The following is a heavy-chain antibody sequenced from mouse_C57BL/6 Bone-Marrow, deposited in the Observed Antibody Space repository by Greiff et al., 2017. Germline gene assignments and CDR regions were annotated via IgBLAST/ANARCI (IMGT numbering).Heavy chain of an antibody. J-gene: IGHJ2*01. CDR1: GYTFTSYG. Sequence: VQLQQSGAELARPGASVKLSCKASGYTFTSYGISWVKQRTGQGLEWIGEIYPRSGNTYYNEKFKGKAILTADKSSSTAYMELRSLTSEDSAVYFCAREGPYYFYDYWGQGTTLTVSS. CDR2: IYPRSGNT. V-gene: IGHV1-81*01. CDR3: AREGPYYFYDY. D-gene: IGHD1-1*01.